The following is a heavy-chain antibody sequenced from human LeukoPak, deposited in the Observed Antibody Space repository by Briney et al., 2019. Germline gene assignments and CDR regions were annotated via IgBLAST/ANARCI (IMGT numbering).Heavy chain of an antibody. CDR1: GGSFSGYY. Sequence: SETLSLTCAVYGGSFSGYYWSWIRQPPGKGLEWIGEINHSGSTNYNPSLKSRVTISVDTSKNQFSLKLSSVTAADTAVYYCARVPKLGYCTGGVCYKGAFDYWGQGTLVTVSS. V-gene: IGHV4-34*01. CDR2: INHSGST. J-gene: IGHJ4*02. D-gene: IGHD2-8*02. CDR3: ARVPKLGYCTGGVCYKGAFDY.